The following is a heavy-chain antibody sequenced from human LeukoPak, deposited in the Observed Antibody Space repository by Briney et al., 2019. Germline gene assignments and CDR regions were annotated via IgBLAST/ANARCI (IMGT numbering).Heavy chain of an antibody. Sequence: ASVKVSCKASGYTFTSYYMHWVRQAPGQGLEWMGIINPSCGSTNYAQKFQGRVTMTRDMSTSTVYMELSSLRSEDTAVYYCARGLLAAGSAFDIWGQGTMVTVSS. D-gene: IGHD6-13*01. J-gene: IGHJ3*02. CDR1: GYTFTSYY. CDR2: INPSCGST. CDR3: ARGLLAAGSAFDI. V-gene: IGHV1-46*01.